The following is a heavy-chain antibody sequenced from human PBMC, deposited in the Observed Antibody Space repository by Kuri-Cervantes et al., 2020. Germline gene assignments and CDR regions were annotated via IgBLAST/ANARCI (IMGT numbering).Heavy chain of an antibody. CDR1: GFTFSNYD. CDR2: IGTAGDT. J-gene: IGHJ4*02. D-gene: IGHD5-12*01. Sequence: GESLKISCAASGFTFSNYDMHWVRQATGKGLEWVSAIGTAGDTNYPGSVKGRFTISRDNSKNTLYLQMNSLRAEDTAVYYCTTEGYGGYWGQGTLVTVSS. V-gene: IGHV3-13*01. CDR3: TTEGYGGY.